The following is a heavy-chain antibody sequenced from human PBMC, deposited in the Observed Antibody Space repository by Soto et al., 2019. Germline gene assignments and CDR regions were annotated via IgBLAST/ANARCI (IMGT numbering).Heavy chain of an antibody. CDR3: ARNSGGESYSSSWYGLYYYYYGMDV. D-gene: IGHD6-13*01. CDR2: IWYDGSNK. V-gene: IGHV3-33*01. Sequence: PGGSLRLSCAASGFTFSSYGMHWVRQAPGKGLEWVAVIWYDGSNKYYADSVKGRFTISRDNSKNTLYLQMNSLRAEDTAVYYCARNSGGESYSSSWYGLYYYYYGMDVWGQGTTVTVSS. CDR1: GFTFSSYG. J-gene: IGHJ6*02.